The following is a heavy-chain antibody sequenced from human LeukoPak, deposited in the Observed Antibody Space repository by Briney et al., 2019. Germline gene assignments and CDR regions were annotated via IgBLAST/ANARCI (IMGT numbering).Heavy chain of an antibody. CDR2: INAGNGNT. J-gene: IGHJ4*02. Sequence: ASVKVSCKASGYTFTSYAMHWVRQAPGQRLEWMGWINAGNGNTKYSQKFQGRVTITRDTSASTAYMELSSLRSEDTAVYYCARGGCSGGSCYSGRYYFDYWGRGTLVTVSS. V-gene: IGHV1-3*01. D-gene: IGHD2-15*01. CDR3: ARGGCSGGSCYSGRYYFDY. CDR1: GYTFTSYA.